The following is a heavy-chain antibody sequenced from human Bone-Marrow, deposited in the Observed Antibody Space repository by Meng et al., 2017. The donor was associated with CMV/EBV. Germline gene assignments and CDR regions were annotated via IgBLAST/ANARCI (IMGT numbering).Heavy chain of an antibody. J-gene: IGHJ4*02. CDR2: ISYDGSNK. Sequence: GESLKISCAASGFTFSSYWMHWVRQAPGKGLEWVAVISYDGSNKYYADSVKGRFTISRDNSKNTLYLQMNSLRAEDTAVYYCARDHSSSYDYWGQGTLVTVSS. V-gene: IGHV3-30*03. CDR1: GFTFSSYW. D-gene: IGHD6-13*01. CDR3: ARDHSSSYDY.